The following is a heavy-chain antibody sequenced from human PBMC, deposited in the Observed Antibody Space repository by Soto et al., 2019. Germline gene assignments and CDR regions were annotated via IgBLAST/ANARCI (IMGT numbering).Heavy chain of an antibody. J-gene: IGHJ4*02. Sequence: PGGSLRLSCEASGFTFSNYGMHWVRQPPGKGLEWVAIIWYDGGKKDYADSAKGRFTISRDNSRNTLFLQMNSLRAEDTAVYYCARDYYKYYDSSGYYRSPAYWGQGTLVTVSS. D-gene: IGHD3-22*01. CDR3: ARDYYKYYDSSGYYRSPAY. V-gene: IGHV3-33*02. CDR2: IWYDGGKK. CDR1: GFTFSNYG.